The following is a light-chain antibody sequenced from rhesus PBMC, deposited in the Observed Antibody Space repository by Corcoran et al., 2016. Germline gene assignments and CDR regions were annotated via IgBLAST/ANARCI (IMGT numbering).Light chain of an antibody. CDR1: QSVSSS. Sequence: EIVLTQSPATLSLSPGERATLSCRASQSVSSSLAWYQQKPGQVPRLLSYGASSRATGIPDRFSASGAGTDFTFTISSLGPEDFAVYYCQRYSNWPLTFGGGAKVEIK. V-gene: IGKV3-42*03. J-gene: IGKJ4*01. CDR2: GAS. CDR3: QRYSNWPLT.